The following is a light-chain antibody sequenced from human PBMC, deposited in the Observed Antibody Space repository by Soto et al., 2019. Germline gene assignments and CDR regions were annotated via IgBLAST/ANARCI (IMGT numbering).Light chain of an antibody. CDR1: SSDIGAYNF. CDR3: TSWTTSTTMI. CDR2: DLN. J-gene: IGLJ2*01. V-gene: IGLV2-14*03. Sequence: QSVLTQPASVSGSPRQSITISCTGTSSDIGAYNFVSWYQQHTGTAPKLMLYDLNIRPSGVSNRFSGSKSGNTASLTISGLQAEDAADYYCTSWTTSTTMIFGGGTKLTVL.